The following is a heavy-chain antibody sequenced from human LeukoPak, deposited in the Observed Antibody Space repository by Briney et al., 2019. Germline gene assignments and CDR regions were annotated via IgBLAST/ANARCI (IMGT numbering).Heavy chain of an antibody. J-gene: IGHJ4*02. CDR3: ARVGAYDSSGLPGY. D-gene: IGHD3-22*01. V-gene: IGHV1-8*02. CDR1: GYTFTSYD. Sequence: ASVKVSCKASGYTFTSYDINWVRQATGQGLEWMGWMNPNSGNTGYAQKFQGRVTMTRDMSTSTVYMELSSLRSEDTAVYYCARVGAYDSSGLPGYWGQGTLVTVSS. CDR2: MNPNSGNT.